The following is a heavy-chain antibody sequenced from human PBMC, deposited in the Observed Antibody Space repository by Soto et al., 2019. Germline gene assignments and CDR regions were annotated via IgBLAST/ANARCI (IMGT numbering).Heavy chain of an antibody. V-gene: IGHV3-30*18. J-gene: IGHJ5*02. D-gene: IGHD2-15*01. CDR2: ISYDGSNK. CDR3: AKAFAPGYCSGGSCYQNWFDP. CDR1: GFTFSSYG. Sequence: GGSLRLSCAASGFTFSSYGMHWVRQAPGKGLEWVAVISYDGSNKYYADSVKGRFTISRDNSKNTLYLQMNSLGAEDTAVYYCAKAFAPGYCSGGSCYQNWFDPWGQGTLVTVSS.